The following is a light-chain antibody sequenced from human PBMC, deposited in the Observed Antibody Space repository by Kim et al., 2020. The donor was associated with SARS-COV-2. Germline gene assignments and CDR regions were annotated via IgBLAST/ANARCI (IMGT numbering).Light chain of an antibody. V-gene: IGKV3-20*01. Sequence: LSPGERATPSCRASQSVSSSYLAWYQHRPGQAPRLLMYGASSRATGIPDRFSGTGSGTDFSLTISRLEPEDFAVYYCQQFGRSPYTFGQGTKLEI. CDR3: QQFGRSPYT. CDR2: GAS. J-gene: IGKJ2*01. CDR1: QSVSSSY.